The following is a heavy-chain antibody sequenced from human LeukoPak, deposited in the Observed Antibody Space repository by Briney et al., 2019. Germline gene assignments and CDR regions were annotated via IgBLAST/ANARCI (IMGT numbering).Heavy chain of an antibody. Sequence: SETLSLTCAVYGGSFSGYYWSWIRQPPGKGLEWIGEINHSGSTNYNPSLKSRVTISVDTSKNQFSLKRSSVTAADTAVYYCAREWIWGDYEYYYGMDVWGQGTTVTVSS. CDR2: INHSGST. CDR1: GGSFSGYY. CDR3: AREWIWGDYEYYYGMDV. V-gene: IGHV4-34*01. D-gene: IGHD4-17*01. J-gene: IGHJ6*02.